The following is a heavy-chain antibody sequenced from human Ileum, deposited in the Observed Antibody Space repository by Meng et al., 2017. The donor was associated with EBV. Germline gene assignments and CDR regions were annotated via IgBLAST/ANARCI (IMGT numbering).Heavy chain of an antibody. CDR3: ARTGGGLAFDY. CDR2: IYHGGST. CDR1: GDSMNNNNW. Sequence: VQRGEAGAGLVESSGTLSLTCVFSGDSMNNNNWWTWVHQPPVEGLEWIGEIYHGGSTNYNPSLQSRATISVDMSKKQFSLKLRSVTAADTAVYYCARTGGGLAFDYWGLGTLVTASS. D-gene: IGHD2-15*01. V-gene: IGHV4-4*02. J-gene: IGHJ4*02.